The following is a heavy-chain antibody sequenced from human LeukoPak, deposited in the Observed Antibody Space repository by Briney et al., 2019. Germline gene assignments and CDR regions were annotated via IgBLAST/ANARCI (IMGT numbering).Heavy chain of an antibody. CDR2: IIPIFGTA. Sequence: GASVKVSFKASGGTFSSYAISWVRQAPGQGLEWMGGIIPIFGTANYAQKFQGRVTITADESTSTAYMELSSLRSEDTAVYYCARAPRLYGAARYYYYYMDVWGKGTTVTVSS. J-gene: IGHJ6*03. CDR1: GGTFSSYA. CDR3: ARAPRLYGAARYYYYYMDV. D-gene: IGHD6-6*01. V-gene: IGHV1-69*13.